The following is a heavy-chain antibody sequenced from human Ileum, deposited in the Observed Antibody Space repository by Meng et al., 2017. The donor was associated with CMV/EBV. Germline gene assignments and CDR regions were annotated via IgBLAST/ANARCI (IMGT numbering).Heavy chain of an antibody. J-gene: IGHJ5*02. CDR2: ISYTGNT. D-gene: IGHD7-27*01. CDR1: GGSSSSGDNY. CDR3: ARDPGSHWFDP. Sequence: TVSGGSSSSGDNYWTWIRQPPGKGLEWIGYISYTGNTYYSPSLKSRVTISADMSKNQFSLKLNSVTAADTAVYYCARDPGSHWFDPWGQGTLVTVSS. V-gene: IGHV4-30-4*08.